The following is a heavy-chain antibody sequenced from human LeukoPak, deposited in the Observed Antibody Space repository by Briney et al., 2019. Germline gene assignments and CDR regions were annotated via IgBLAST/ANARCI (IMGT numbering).Heavy chain of an antibody. CDR1: GYSFTAYY. Sequence: ASVMVSCKASGYSFTAYYIHWVRQAPGQGLEWMGRINPNSGGTNFAQKFQGRVTVTRNTSITTVYMELSRLISGDTAVYYCATSFRSGWGFDSWGQGILVAVSS. V-gene: IGHV1-2*06. CDR2: INPNSGGT. CDR3: ATSFRSGWGFDS. J-gene: IGHJ4*02. D-gene: IGHD6-19*01.